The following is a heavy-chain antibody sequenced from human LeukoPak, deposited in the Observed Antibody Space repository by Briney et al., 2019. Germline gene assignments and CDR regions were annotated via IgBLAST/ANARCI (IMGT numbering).Heavy chain of an antibody. J-gene: IGHJ5*02. Sequence: GSGPTLVKPTQTLTLTCTFSGSSLSTSGVGVGWIRQPPGKALEWLALIYWDDDKRYSPSLKSRLTITKDTSKNQVVLTMTNMDPVDTATYYCAHNLDVSRDIAVALFDPWGQGTLVTVSS. CDR3: AHNLDVSRDIAVALFDP. V-gene: IGHV2-5*02. CDR1: GSSLSTSGVG. D-gene: IGHD6-19*01. CDR2: IYWDDDK.